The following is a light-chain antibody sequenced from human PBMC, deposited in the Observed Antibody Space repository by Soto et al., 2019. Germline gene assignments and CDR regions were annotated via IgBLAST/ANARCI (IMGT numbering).Light chain of an antibody. CDR3: QQYDNWPPIT. CDR1: QSVRTN. V-gene: IGKV3-15*01. Sequence: ETVVTQSPATLSVSPGERATLSCRTSQSVRTNVAWYQQRPGQPPRLLIYGASTRASGVPARFSGSGSGTEFTLTISSLQSEDFAIYHCQQYDNWPPITFGQGTRLEIK. CDR2: GAS. J-gene: IGKJ5*01.